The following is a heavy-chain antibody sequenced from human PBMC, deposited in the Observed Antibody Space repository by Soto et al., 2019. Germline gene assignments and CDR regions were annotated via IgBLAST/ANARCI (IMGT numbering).Heavy chain of an antibody. CDR2: ISTSSTYI. CDR3: ATSVVMPRTHYFDS. J-gene: IGHJ4*02. V-gene: IGHV3-21*06. D-gene: IGHD1-1*01. Sequence: GGSLRLSCAASGFTFSTHSMYWVRQAPGKGLEWVSSISTSSTYIDYSDSVKGRFTISRDNANNSLFLQMSSLRAEDTAVYFCATSVVMPRTHYFDSWGQAPLVTVSS. CDR1: GFTFSTHS.